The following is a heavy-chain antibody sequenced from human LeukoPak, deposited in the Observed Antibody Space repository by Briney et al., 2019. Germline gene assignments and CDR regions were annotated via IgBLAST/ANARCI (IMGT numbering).Heavy chain of an antibody. CDR3: ARVKGSSWSTD. Sequence: GGSLRLSCAASGFTFSSYGMHWVRQAPGKGLEWVAVIWYDGSNKYYADSVKGRFTISRDNSKNTLYLQMNSLRAEDTAVYYCARVKGSSWSTDWGQGTLVTVSS. CDR2: IWYDGSNK. V-gene: IGHV3-33*01. J-gene: IGHJ4*02. D-gene: IGHD6-13*01. CDR1: GFTFSSYG.